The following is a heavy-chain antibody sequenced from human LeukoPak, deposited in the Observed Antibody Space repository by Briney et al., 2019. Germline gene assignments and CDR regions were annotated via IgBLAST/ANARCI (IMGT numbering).Heavy chain of an antibody. CDR3: ARGWDSSGQIPFFY. Sequence: GASMKVSCKASGGTFKNYAINWVRQAPGQGLEWMGGIIPIFGTANYAQKFQGRVTITADESTSTAYMELSSLRSEDTAVYYCARGWDSSGQIPFFYWGQGTLVTVSS. CDR2: IIPIFGTA. CDR1: GGTFKNYA. V-gene: IGHV1-69*13. J-gene: IGHJ4*02. D-gene: IGHD3-22*01.